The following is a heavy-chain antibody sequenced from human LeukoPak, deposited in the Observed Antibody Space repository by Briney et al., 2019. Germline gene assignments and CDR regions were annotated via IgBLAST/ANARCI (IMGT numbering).Heavy chain of an antibody. Sequence: GGSLRLSCAASGFTFSSYSMNWVRQAPGKVLEWVSYISSSSSTTYYADSVKGRFTISRDNAKNSLYLQMNSLRAEDTAVYYCAREQDLDYWGQGTLVTVSS. V-gene: IGHV3-48*01. CDR1: GFTFSSYS. J-gene: IGHJ4*02. CDR3: AREQDLDY. CDR2: ISSSSSTT.